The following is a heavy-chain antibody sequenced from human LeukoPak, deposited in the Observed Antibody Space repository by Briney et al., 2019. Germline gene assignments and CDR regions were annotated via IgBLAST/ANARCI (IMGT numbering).Heavy chain of an antibody. V-gene: IGHV4-59*11. CDR2: IYYSGST. J-gene: IGHJ4*02. Sequence: SETLSLTRTVSGGSISSHYWSWIRQPPGKGLEWIGYIYYSGSTNYNSSLKSRVTISVDTSKNQFSLKLSSVTAADTAVYYCARFGRDGYNFYFDYWGQGTLVTVSS. D-gene: IGHD5-24*01. CDR1: GGSISSHY. CDR3: ARFGRDGYNFYFDY.